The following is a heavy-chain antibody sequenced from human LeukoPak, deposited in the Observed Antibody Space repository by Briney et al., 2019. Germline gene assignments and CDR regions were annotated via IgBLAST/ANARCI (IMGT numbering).Heavy chain of an antibody. CDR1: GGTFSSYA. Sequence: ASVKVSCKASGGTFSSYAISWVRQAPGQGLEWMGGIIPIFGTANYAQKFQGRVTITADESTSTAYMELGSLRSEDTAVYYCASGKVDYDILTGSHGYGMDVWGKGPRSPSPQ. V-gene: IGHV1-69*13. CDR2: IIPIFGTA. CDR3: ASGKVDYDILTGSHGYGMDV. D-gene: IGHD3-9*01. J-gene: IGHJ6*04.